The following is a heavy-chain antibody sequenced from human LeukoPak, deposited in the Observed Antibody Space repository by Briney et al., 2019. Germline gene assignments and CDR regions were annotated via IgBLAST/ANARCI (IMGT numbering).Heavy chain of an antibody. CDR2: INTNTGNP. CDR3: ARVTHMITFGGGIGPFDY. D-gene: IGHD3-16*01. V-gene: IGHV7-4-1*02. CDR1: GFTFSSYA. J-gene: IGHJ4*02. Sequence: GGSLRLSCAASGFTFSSYAMNWVRQAPGQGLEWMGWINTNTGNPTYAQGFTGRFVFSLDTSVSTAYLQISSLKAEDTAVYYCARVTHMITFGGGIGPFDYWGQGTLVTVSS.